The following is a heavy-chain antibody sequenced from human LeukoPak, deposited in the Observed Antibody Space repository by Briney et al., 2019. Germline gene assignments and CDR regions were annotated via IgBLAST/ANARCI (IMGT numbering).Heavy chain of an antibody. CDR1: GFTFSSYS. Sequence: KPGGSLRLSCAASGFTFSSYSMNWVRQAPGKGLEWIGEINHSGSTNYNPSLKSRVTISVDTSKNQFSLKLSSVTAADTAVYYCARIRRHRGAAFDIWGQGTMVTVSS. CDR3: ARIRRHRGAAFDI. J-gene: IGHJ3*02. CDR2: INHSGST. V-gene: IGHV4-34*01.